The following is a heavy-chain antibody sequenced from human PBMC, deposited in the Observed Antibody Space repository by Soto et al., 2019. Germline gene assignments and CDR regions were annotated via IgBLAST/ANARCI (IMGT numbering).Heavy chain of an antibody. J-gene: IGHJ6*02. CDR2: IYWDDDK. D-gene: IGHD6-13*01. Sequence: QITLKESGPTLVKPTQTLTLTCTFSGFSLSTSGVGVGWIRQPPGKALEWLALIYWDDDKRYSPSLKSRLTSTKDTSKNQVVLTMTNMDPVDTATYYCAHRMTSSSWYPVGYYCGMDVWGQGTTVTVSS. V-gene: IGHV2-5*02. CDR1: GFSLSTSGVG. CDR3: AHRMTSSSWYPVGYYCGMDV.